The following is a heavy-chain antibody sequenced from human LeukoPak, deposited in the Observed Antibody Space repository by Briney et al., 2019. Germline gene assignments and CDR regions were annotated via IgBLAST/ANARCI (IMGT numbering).Heavy chain of an antibody. CDR3: ARDWGELGSY. CDR1: GGSIDSYY. CDR2: IYTSGSY. V-gene: IGHV4-4*07. D-gene: IGHD1-26*01. Sequence: SETLSLTCTVSGGSIDSYYWSWIRQPAGKGLEWIGRIYTSGSYNYNPSLKSRVTMSIDTSKNQFSLKLTSVTAADTAVYYCARDWGELGSYWGQGILVTVSS. J-gene: IGHJ4*02.